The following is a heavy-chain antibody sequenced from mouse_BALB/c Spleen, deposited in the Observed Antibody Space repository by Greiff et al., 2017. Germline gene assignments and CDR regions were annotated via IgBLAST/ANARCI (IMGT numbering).Heavy chain of an antibody. CDR2: ISDGGSYT. V-gene: IGHV5-4*02. J-gene: IGHJ4*01. D-gene: IGHD2-1*01. Sequence: EVQLMESGGGLVKPGGSLKLSCAASGFTFSDYYMYWVRQTPEKRLEWVATISDGGSYTYYPDSVKGRFTISRDNAKNNLYLQMSSLKSEDTAMYYCAREGIYYGNEYAMDYWGQGTSVTVSS. CDR1: GFTFSDYY. CDR3: AREGIYYGNEYAMDY.